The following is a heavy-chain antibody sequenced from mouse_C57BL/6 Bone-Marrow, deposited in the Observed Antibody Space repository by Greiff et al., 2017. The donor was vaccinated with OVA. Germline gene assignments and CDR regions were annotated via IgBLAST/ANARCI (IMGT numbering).Heavy chain of an antibody. CDR3: ARQRGFTTVVAKDWYCDV. J-gene: IGHJ1*03. CDR2: ISNGGGST. CDR1: GFTFSDYY. D-gene: IGHD1-1*01. V-gene: IGHV5-12*01. Sequence: EVQRVESGGGLVQPGGSLKLSCAASGFTFSDYYMYWVRQTPEKRLEWVAYISNGGGSTSYPDTVKGRFTISRDNAKNTLYLQMSRLKSEDTAMYYCARQRGFTTVVAKDWYCDVWGTGTTVTVSS.